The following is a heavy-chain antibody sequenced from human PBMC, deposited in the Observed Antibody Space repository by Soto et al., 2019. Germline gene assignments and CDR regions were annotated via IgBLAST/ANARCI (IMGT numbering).Heavy chain of an antibody. CDR3: ARTPLI. Sequence: SETLSLTCTVSGGSLNSYYWSWIRRPPGKGLEWIGFVYYNGTTSYNRSLKSRVTMSVDTSTNRFSLKLRSVTAADSAVYYCARTPLIWGQGTLVTVSS. CDR2: VYYNGTT. D-gene: IGHD2-15*01. CDR1: GGSLNSYY. J-gene: IGHJ4*02. V-gene: IGHV4-59*01.